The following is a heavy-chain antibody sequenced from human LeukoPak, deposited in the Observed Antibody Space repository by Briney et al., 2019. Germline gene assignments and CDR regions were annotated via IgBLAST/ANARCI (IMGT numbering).Heavy chain of an antibody. CDR3: ARVGGTNYYYYGMDV. J-gene: IGHJ6*02. CDR1: GGSISSYY. V-gene: IGHV4-59*01. CDR2: IYYSGST. Sequence: NPSETLSLTCTVSGGSISSYYWSWIRQPPGKGLEWIGYIYYSGSTNYNPSLKSRVTISVDTSKNQFSLKLSSVTAADTAVYYCARVGGTNYYYYGMDVWGQGTTVTVPS. D-gene: IGHD1-1*01.